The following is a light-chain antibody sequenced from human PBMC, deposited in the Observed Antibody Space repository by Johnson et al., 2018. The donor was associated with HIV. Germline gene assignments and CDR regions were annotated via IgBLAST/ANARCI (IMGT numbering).Light chain of an antibody. Sequence: LTQPPSVSAAPGQKVTISCSGSSSNIGNNYVSWYQQLPGTAPKLLIYENNKRPSGIPDRFSGSKSGTSATLAITGLQTGDEADYYCGTWASSLSANYVFGTWTNVTVL. CDR3: GTWASSLSANYV. J-gene: IGLJ1*01. V-gene: IGLV1-51*02. CDR2: ENN. CDR1: SSNIGNNY.